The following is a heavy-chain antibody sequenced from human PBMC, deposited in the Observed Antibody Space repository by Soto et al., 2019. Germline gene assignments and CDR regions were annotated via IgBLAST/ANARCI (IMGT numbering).Heavy chain of an antibody. D-gene: IGHD6-19*01. CDR2: ISWNSGSI. CDR1: GFTFSSYA. Sequence: PGGSLRLSCAASGFTFSSYAMSWVRQARGKGLEWVSGISWNSGSIGYADSVKGRFTISRDNAKNSLYLQMNSLRAEDTALYYCAKDGESGSGWYYFDYWGQGTLVTVSS. CDR3: AKDGESGSGWYYFDY. V-gene: IGHV3-9*01. J-gene: IGHJ4*02.